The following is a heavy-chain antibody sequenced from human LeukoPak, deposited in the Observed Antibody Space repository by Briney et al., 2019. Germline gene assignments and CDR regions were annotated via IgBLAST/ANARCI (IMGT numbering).Heavy chain of an antibody. CDR1: GFTFSSYS. V-gene: IGHV3-21*04. Sequence: DPGGSLRLSCAASGFTFSSYSMNWVRQAPGKGLEWVSSISSSSSYIYYADSVKGRFTISRDNAKNSLYLQMNSLRAEDTAVYYCAKGPNRYYGSGSYCDYWGQGTLVTVSS. CDR3: AKGPNRYYGSGSYCDY. J-gene: IGHJ4*02. CDR2: ISSSSSYI. D-gene: IGHD3-10*01.